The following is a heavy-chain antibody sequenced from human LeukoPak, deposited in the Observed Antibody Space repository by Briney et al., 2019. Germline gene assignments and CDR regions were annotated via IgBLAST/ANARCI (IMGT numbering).Heavy chain of an antibody. CDR1: GGTFSSYA. V-gene: IGHV1-69*04. Sequence: SVKVSCKASGGTFSSYAISWVRQAPGQGLEWMGRIFPIFGIANYAQKFQGRVTITADKSTSTAYMELSSLRSEDTAVYYCAISRRSGYCSSTSCYTDYYYYGMDVWGQGTTVTVSS. D-gene: IGHD2-2*02. J-gene: IGHJ6*02. CDR2: IFPIFGIA. CDR3: AISRRSGYCSSTSCYTDYYYYGMDV.